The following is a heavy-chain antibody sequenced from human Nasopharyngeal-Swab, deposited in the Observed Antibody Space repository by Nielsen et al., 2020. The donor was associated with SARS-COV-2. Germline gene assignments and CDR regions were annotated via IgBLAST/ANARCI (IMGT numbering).Heavy chain of an antibody. D-gene: IGHD3-9*01. CDR2: ISYDGSNK. Sequence: GGSLRLSCAASGFTFSSYGMHWVRQAPGKGLEWVAVISYDGSNKYYADSVKGRFTISRDNSKNTLYLQMNSLRAEDTAVYYCAKEAGYYDILTGYYLSLGYGMDVWGQGTTATVSS. CDR3: AKEAGYYDILTGYYLSLGYGMDV. J-gene: IGHJ6*02. CDR1: GFTFSSYG. V-gene: IGHV3-30*18.